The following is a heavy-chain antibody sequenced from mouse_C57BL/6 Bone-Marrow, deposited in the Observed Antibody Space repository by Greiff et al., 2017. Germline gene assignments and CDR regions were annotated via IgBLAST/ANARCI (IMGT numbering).Heavy chain of an antibody. J-gene: IGHJ1*03. V-gene: IGHV1-69*01. CDR2: IDPSDSYT. Sequence: QVQLQQPGAELVMPGASVKLSCKASGYTFTSYWMHWVKQRPGQGLEWIGEIDPSDSYTNYNQKFKGKSTLTVDKSSSTAYMQLSSLTSEDSAVYYCAREIYYDYDGPYWYFDVGGTGTTVTVSS. D-gene: IGHD2-4*01. CDR3: AREIYYDYDGPYWYFDV. CDR1: GYTFTSYW.